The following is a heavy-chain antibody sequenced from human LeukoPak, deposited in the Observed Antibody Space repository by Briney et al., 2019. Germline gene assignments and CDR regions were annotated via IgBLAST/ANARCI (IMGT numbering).Heavy chain of an antibody. CDR1: GGTFSSYA. D-gene: IGHD6-13*01. CDR3: ARLGGGHSSSWYDAFDI. J-gene: IGHJ3*02. Sequence: SVKVSCKASGGTFSSYAISWVRQAPGQGLEWMGGIIPIFGTANYAQKFQGRVTITADESTSTAYMELNSLRAEDTAVYYCARLGGGHSSSWYDAFDIWGQGTMVTVSS. CDR2: IIPIFGTA. V-gene: IGHV1-69*01.